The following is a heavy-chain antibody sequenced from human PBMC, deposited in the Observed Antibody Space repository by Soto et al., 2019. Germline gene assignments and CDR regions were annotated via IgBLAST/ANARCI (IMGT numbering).Heavy chain of an antibody. J-gene: IGHJ4*02. D-gene: IGHD5-18*01. CDR2: IYYSGST. V-gene: IGHV4-31*01. Sequence: QVQLQESGPGLVKPSQTLSLTCTVSGGSISSGGYYWSWIRQHPGKGLEWIGYIYYSGSTYYNPPRQGPVTMSVATSKNLFSLQLSPVPAADTAVYYCARTDTAMGHFDYWGQGTLVTVSS. CDR1: GGSISSGGYY. CDR3: ARTDTAMGHFDY.